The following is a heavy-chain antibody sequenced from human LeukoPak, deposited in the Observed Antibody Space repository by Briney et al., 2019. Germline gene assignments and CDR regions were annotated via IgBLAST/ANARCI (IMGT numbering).Heavy chain of an antibody. Sequence: SETLSLTCSVSGGSISIYYWTWIRQIPGKGLEWIGYIYYTGTTNYNPLFESRATISVDTSKNQFSLKLTSVTAADTAVYFCARGEDFERYYLTYWGQGTLVTVSS. J-gene: IGHJ4*02. V-gene: IGHV4-59*01. CDR1: GGSISIYY. CDR2: IYYTGTT. D-gene: IGHD3-9*01. CDR3: ARGEDFERYYLTY.